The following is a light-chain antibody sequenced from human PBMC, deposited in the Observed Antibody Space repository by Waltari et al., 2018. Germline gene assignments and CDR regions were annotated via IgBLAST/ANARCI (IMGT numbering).Light chain of an antibody. Sequence: DIVMTRSPDSLAVSLGERATINCKSSQSVLYSSNNKNNLAWYQQKPGQPPKLLIYWASTRESGVPDRFSGSGSGTDFTLTISSLQAEDVAVYYCQQYYSSPWTFGQGTKVEIK. CDR1: QSVLYSSNNKNN. CDR2: WAS. J-gene: IGKJ1*01. V-gene: IGKV4-1*01. CDR3: QQYYSSPWT.